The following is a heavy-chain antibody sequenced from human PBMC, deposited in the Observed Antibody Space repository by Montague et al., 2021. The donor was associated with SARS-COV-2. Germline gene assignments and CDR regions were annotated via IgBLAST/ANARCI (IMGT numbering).Heavy chain of an antibody. CDR1: GVSISSYY. V-gene: IGHV4-59*08. CDR2: IYFSEST. CDR3: ARHGRFSVIVNTPRGAFDI. J-gene: IGHJ3*02. Sequence: SVTLSLTCTVSGVSISSYYWSWIRQPPGKGLEWIGCIYFSESTNYNPSLKSRVTISVDTSKNQFSLKLSSVTAADTAVYYCARHGRFSVIVNTPRGAFDIWGQGTMVTVSS. D-gene: IGHD3-22*01.